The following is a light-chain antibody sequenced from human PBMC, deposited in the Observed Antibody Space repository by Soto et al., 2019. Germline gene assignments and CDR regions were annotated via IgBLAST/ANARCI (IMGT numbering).Light chain of an antibody. CDR2: AAS. J-gene: IGKJ5*01. Sequence: DIQMTQSPSAVSASGGDRVTIACRASQGISSWLAWYQQKQGKAPKLVIYAASSLQSGVPSRFSGSGYGTDLTITISSMQTEDFETYYCQQANSFTITFGHGTRLEIK. CDR3: QQANSFTIT. V-gene: IGKV1-12*01. CDR1: QGISSW.